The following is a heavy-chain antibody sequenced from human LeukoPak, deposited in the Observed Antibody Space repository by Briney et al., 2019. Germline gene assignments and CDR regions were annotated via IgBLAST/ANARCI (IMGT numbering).Heavy chain of an antibody. CDR1: GGTFSSYA. CDR2: IIPILDIA. Sequence: GASVKVSCKASGGTFSSYAISWVRQAPGQGLEWMGRIIPILDIANYAQKFQGRVTVTADESTSTAYMELSSLRSEDTAVYYCASPEGFLPDYGGYDAFDIWGQGTMVTVSS. V-gene: IGHV1-69*04. D-gene: IGHD4-23*01. CDR3: ASPEGFLPDYGGYDAFDI. J-gene: IGHJ3*02.